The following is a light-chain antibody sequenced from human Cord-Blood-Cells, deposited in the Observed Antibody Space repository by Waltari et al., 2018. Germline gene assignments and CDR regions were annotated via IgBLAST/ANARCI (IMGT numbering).Light chain of an antibody. V-gene: IGKV3-20*01. CDR2: GAS. J-gene: IGKJ5*01. CDR1: QSVSSSY. Sequence: EIVLTQSPGTLSLSPGERATLSCRASQSVSSSYLAWYQQKPGQAPRLLIYGASSRATGIPDRFSGSGAGTDVTHTSSRLEPEDFAVYYCQQYGSSPITFGQGTRLEIK. CDR3: QQYGSSPIT.